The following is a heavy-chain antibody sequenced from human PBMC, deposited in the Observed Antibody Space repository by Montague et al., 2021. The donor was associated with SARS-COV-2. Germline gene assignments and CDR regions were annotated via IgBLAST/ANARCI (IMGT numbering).Heavy chain of an antibody. CDR2: ISWNSGSI. J-gene: IGHJ5*02. CDR1: GFTFGDYA. V-gene: IGHV3-9*01. CDR3: AKDSYYDFWSGYSPGENWFDP. Sequence: SLRLSCAASGFTFGDYAMHWVRQAPGKGLEWVSGISWNSGSIGYADSVKGRFTISRDNAKNSLYLQMNGLRAEDTALYYCAKDSYYDFWSGYSPGENWFDPWGQGTLVTVSS. D-gene: IGHD3-3*01.